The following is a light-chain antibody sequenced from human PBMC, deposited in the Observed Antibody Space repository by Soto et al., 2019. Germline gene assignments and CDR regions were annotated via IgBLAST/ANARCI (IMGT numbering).Light chain of an antibody. J-gene: IGKJ4*01. V-gene: IGKV3D-20*01. CDR2: DAS. CDR1: QTVRNNY. CDR3: QQFSSYPLT. Sequence: EIVLTQSPATLSLSPGERATLSCGASQTVRNNYLAWYQQKPGQAPRLLIYDASSRATGIPDGFSGGGSGTDFTLTISRLEPEDFAVYYCQQFSSYPLTFGGGTKVDIK.